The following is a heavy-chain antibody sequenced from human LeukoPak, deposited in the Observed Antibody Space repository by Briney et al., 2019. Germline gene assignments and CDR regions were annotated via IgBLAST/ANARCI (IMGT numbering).Heavy chain of an antibody. J-gene: IGHJ6*02. D-gene: IGHD2-21*02. V-gene: IGHV1-46*01. Sequence: ASVKVSCKASGYTFTSYYMYWVRQAPGQGLEWMGIINPSGGSTSYAQKFQGRVTMTRDTSTSTVYMELSSLRSEDTAVYYCARDCGGDCYPSYYYGMDVWGQGTTVTVSS. CDR1: GYTFTSYY. CDR3: ARDCGGDCYPSYYYGMDV. CDR2: INPSGGST.